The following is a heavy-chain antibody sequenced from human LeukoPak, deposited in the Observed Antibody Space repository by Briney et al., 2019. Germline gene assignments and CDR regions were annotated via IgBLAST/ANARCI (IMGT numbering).Heavy chain of an antibody. CDR1: GYSFTSYW. V-gene: IGHV5-51*01. CDR3: ARPHQTYVSHSSSWYIGEY. D-gene: IGHD6-13*01. J-gene: IGHJ4*02. CDR2: IYPGDSDT. Sequence: GESLKISCKGSGYSFTSYWIGWVRQMPGKGLEWMGIIYPGDSDTRYSPSFQGQVTISADKSISTAYLQWSSLKASDTAMYYCARPHQTYVSHSSSWYIGEYWGQGTLVTVSS.